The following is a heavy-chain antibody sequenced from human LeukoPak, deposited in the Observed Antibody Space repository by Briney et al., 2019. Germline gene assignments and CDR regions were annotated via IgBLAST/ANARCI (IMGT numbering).Heavy chain of an antibody. Sequence: SETLSLTRTVSGGSISSDSYYWAWIRQPPGKGLEWIASIYYSGSTYYNPSLKSRVTISVDTSRNQFSPKLSSVTAADTAVYYCASLAVAGLSEGYWGQGTLVIVSS. CDR2: IYYSGST. CDR1: GGSISSDSYY. D-gene: IGHD6-19*01. CDR3: ASLAVAGLSEGY. V-gene: IGHV4-39*01. J-gene: IGHJ4*02.